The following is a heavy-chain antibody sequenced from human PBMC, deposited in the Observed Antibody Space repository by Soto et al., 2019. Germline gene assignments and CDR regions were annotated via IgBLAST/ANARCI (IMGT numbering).Heavy chain of an antibody. CDR1: GFTFSSYA. CDR3: ARDMGDYYDSSGLISGGWFDP. V-gene: IGHV3-30-3*01. Sequence: GGSLRLSCAASGFTFSSYAMHWVRQAPGKGLEWVAVISYDGSNKYYADSVKGRFTISRDNSKNTLYLQMNSLRAEDTAVYYCARDMGDYYDSSGLISGGWFDPWGQGTLVTVSS. J-gene: IGHJ5*02. D-gene: IGHD3-22*01. CDR2: ISYDGSNK.